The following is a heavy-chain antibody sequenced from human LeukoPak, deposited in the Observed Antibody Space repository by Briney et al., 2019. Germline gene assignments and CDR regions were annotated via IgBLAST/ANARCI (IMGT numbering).Heavy chain of an antibody. CDR3: GAYRTLDDAFDI. Sequence: SETLSLTCTVSGGSVNSGSYYWNWIRQPPGKGLEWIGEINHSGSTNYNPSLKSRVTISVDTSKNQFSLKLSSVTAADTAVYYCGAYRTLDDAFDIWGQGTLVTVSS. V-gene: IGHV4-39*07. D-gene: IGHD3-16*01. J-gene: IGHJ3*02. CDR2: INHSGST. CDR1: GGSVNSGSYY.